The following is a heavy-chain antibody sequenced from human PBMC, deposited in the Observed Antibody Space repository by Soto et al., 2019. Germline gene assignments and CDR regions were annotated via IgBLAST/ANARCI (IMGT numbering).Heavy chain of an antibody. J-gene: IGHJ1*01. CDR3: ARIGFDGH. V-gene: IGHV1-18*01. CDR1: GYTFTSYG. Sequence: QVQLVQSGSERKKPRASVKVSCKAFGYTFTSYGIGWVRQAPGQGLEWMGWISVYNDNTNYAQKFQGRVTMTTETSSSTAYMELRSLKSDDTAVYYCARIGFDGHWGQGTLVTVSS. CDR2: ISVYNDNT. D-gene: IGHD3-9*01.